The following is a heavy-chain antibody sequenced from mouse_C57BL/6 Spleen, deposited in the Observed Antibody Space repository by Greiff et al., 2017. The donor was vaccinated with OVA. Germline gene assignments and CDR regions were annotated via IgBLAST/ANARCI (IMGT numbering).Heavy chain of an antibody. CDR3: ARILGREVYYFDY. Sequence: QVQLQQPGAELVRPGSSVKLSCKASGYTFTSYWMHWVKQRPIQGLEWIGNIDPSDSETHYNQKFKDKATLTVDKSSSTAYMQLSSLTSEDSAVYYCARILGREVYYFDYWGQGTTLTVSS. V-gene: IGHV1-52*01. D-gene: IGHD4-1*01. J-gene: IGHJ2*01. CDR2: IDPSDSET. CDR1: GYTFTSYW.